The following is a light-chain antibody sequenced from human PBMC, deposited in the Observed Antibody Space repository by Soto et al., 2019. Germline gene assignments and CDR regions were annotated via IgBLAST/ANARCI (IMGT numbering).Light chain of an antibody. CDR2: GAS. Sequence: IGLTQSPGTLSLSPGERATLSCRASQSVSSNYLAWFQQKPGQAPRLLIYGASSRATGIPDRFSGSGSGTDFTLTISRLEPEDFAVYYCQQYGSSPRTFGQGTKVDIK. J-gene: IGKJ1*01. CDR1: QSVSSNY. CDR3: QQYGSSPRT. V-gene: IGKV3-20*01.